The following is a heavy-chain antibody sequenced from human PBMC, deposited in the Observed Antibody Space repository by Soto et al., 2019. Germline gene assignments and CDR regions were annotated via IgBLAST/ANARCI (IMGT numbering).Heavy chain of an antibody. D-gene: IGHD2-15*01. V-gene: IGHV4-31*03. J-gene: IGHJ5*02. CDR1: GDSLNIGGYY. CDR2: IYYTGKT. CDR3: AREGSSTANWLDL. Sequence: TLSLTCTVSGDSLNIGGYYWTWIRQHPGKGLEWMGYIYYTGKTYYNPSLESRLTMSVDTSKNQFSLKLSSVTAADPGVYYCAREGSSTANWLDLWGQGTPVSVSS.